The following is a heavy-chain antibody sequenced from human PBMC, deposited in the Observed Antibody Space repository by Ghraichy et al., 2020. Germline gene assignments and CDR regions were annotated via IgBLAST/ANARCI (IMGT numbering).Heavy chain of an antibody. V-gene: IGHV4-34*01. CDR2: INHSGST. Sequence: SETLSLTCAVYGGSFSGYYWSWIRQPPGKGLEWIGEINHSGSTNYNPSLKSRVTISVDTSKNQFSLKLSSVTAADTAVYYCARGVGYCSGGSCPGGFDPWGQGTLVTVSS. CDR3: ARGVGYCSGGSCPGGFDP. D-gene: IGHD2-15*01. CDR1: GGSFSGYY. J-gene: IGHJ5*02.